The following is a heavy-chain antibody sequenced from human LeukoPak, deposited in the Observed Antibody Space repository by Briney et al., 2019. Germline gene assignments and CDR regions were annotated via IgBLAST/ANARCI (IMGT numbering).Heavy chain of an antibody. J-gene: IGHJ4*02. CDR2: ISGSGDST. CDR3: AKSPGGIRHN. CDR1: GFTFSSSA. D-gene: IGHD3-16*01. V-gene: IGHV3-23*01. Sequence: GTLRLSCAASGFTFSSSAMSWVRQAPGKGLEWVSSISGSGDSTYYADSVKGRFTISRDNSKNTLYLQMNSLRAEDTAVYYCAKSPGGIRHNWGQGTLVTVSS.